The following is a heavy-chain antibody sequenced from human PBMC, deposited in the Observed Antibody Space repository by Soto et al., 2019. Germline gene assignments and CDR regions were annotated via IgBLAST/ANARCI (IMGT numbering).Heavy chain of an antibody. CDR3: ARDAAVPGESDRFDY. CDR1: GDSVTSNVW. J-gene: IGHJ4*02. D-gene: IGHD6-19*01. CDR2: AYHNELT. Sequence: SETLSLTCAVSGDSVTSNVWWSWVRQPPGKGLEWIGEAYHNELTDYNPSLKSRVTMSVNTSKNEFSLKLTSLTAADTAIYYCARDAAVPGESDRFDYWGQGPLVTV. V-gene: IGHV4-4*02.